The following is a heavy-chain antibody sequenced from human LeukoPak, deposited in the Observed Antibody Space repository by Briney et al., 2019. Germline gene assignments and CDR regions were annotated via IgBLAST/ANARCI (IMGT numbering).Heavy chain of an antibody. J-gene: IGHJ6*03. Sequence: GASVKVSCKASGYTFNNHDINWVRQAPGRGLEWMGWINTYSANTNYAQEFQDRVIMTTDTSTSTAYMELRSLRSDDTPVYYCAREGGIARPPYLYYYIDVWGKGTTVTVSS. CDR3: AREGGIARPPYLYYYIDV. CDR1: GYTFNNHD. CDR2: INTYSANT. D-gene: IGHD6-6*01. V-gene: IGHV1-18*01.